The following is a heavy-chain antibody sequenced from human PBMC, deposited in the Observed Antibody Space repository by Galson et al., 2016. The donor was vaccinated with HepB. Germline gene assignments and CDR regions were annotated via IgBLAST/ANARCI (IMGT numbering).Heavy chain of an antibody. CDR2: IDIAGDT. CDR3: TSLTIFGVVTNY. V-gene: IGHV3-13*01. J-gene: IGHJ4*02. Sequence: SLRLSCAASGFIFSNYDMHWVRQVAGKGLEWVSCIDIAGDTYYPDSVKGRFTISRENAKSTVYLQINSLRAEDTAVYYCTSLTIFGVVTNYWGQGTLVTVSS. D-gene: IGHD3-3*01. CDR1: GFIFSNYD.